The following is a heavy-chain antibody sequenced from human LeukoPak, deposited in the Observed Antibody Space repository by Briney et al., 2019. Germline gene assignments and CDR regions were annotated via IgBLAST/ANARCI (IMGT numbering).Heavy chain of an antibody. CDR2: MFYSGST. Sequence: SQTLSLTCTVSGGSLSSGGYYWSWVRQHPGKGLDWIGYMFYSGSTYYNPSLQSRVTISVDSSNNQFSLKLTSVTAADTAVYYCARETHLSSGHRIFDIWGQGTMVTVS. CDR3: ARETHLSSGHRIFDI. D-gene: IGHD6-19*01. V-gene: IGHV4-31*03. J-gene: IGHJ3*02. CDR1: GGSLSSGGYY.